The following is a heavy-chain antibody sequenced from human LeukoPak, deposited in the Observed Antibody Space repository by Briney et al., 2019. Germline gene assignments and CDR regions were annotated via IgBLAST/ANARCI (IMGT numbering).Heavy chain of an antibody. V-gene: IGHV1-58*01. CDR1: GFTFTTSA. J-gene: IGHJ3*02. D-gene: IGHD2-8*02. CDR3: AAVPNANAWYWDDAFDI. Sequence: SVKLSCNASGFTFTTSAVQRVRQARGQRLEWIGRIVVGSGNTDHAQKFQGRLTITRDISTSTAYMELSSLTSDDTAVYYCAAVPNANAWYWDDAFDIWGQGTMVTVSS. CDR2: IVVGSGNT.